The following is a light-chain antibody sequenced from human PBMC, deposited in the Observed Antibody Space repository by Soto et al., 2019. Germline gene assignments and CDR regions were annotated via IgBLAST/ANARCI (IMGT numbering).Light chain of an antibody. Sequence: EIVLTQSPGTLSLSPGERATLSCRASQSVSSNYLAWYQQRPGQAPRLLIYDASSRATGVPDRFSGSGSGTEFTLTISSLQPDDFATYYCQQYMSYSFGQGTKVDIK. CDR3: QQYMSYS. V-gene: IGKV3-20*01. CDR1: QSVSSNY. J-gene: IGKJ1*01. CDR2: DAS.